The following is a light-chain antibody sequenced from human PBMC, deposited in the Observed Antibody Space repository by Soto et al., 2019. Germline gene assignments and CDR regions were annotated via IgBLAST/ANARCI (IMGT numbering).Light chain of an antibody. CDR3: HNYNSYLIT. V-gene: IGKV1-5*03. J-gene: IGKJ5*01. CDR1: QSISTW. Sequence: DLQMTQSPSTLSASVGDRVTITCRASQSISTWLAWYQQKPGKAPKLLIYKASILESGVPSRFSGSGSGTEFTLTISSLQPADFAIYYCHNYNSYLITFGQGTRLEIK. CDR2: KAS.